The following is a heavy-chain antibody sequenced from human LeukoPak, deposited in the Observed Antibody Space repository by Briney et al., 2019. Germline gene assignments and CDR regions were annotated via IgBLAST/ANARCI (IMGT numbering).Heavy chain of an antibody. D-gene: IGHD2-15*01. V-gene: IGHV4-39*02. CDR3: ASLGWWDS. CDR2: VYYSGST. J-gene: IGHJ4*02. CDR1: RHSVSNDKFL. Sequence: PADTLSLTCTVSRHSVSNDKFLWGWIRQPPGEGLERIGSVYYSGSTYYNPALNSRDTISVRTSKNHFPLNLSSVTAADTAVYYCASLGWWDSWGQGTLVTVSS.